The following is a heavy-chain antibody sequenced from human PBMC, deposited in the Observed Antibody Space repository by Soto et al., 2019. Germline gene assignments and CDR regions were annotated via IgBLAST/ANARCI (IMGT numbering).Heavy chain of an antibody. CDR2: INAYNGNT. Sequence: QVQLVQSGAEVKKPGASVKVSCKASGYTFTSYGISWVRQAPGQGLEWMGWINAYNGNTNYAQKLQGTVTRNTDTTTSTAYMERRSLRDADTALYYCARVLPPFDPWGQGTLVTVSS. CDR1: GYTFTSYG. V-gene: IGHV1-18*01. CDR3: ARVLPPFDP. J-gene: IGHJ5*02.